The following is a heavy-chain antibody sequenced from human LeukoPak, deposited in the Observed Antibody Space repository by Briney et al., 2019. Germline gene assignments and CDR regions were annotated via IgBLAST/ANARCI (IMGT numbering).Heavy chain of an antibody. CDR2: ISGSGSIT. V-gene: IGHV3-11*04. CDR1: GFTFSDHF. Sequence: PGGSLRLSCAASGFTFSDHFMSWIRQAPGKGLEWISYISGSGSITYYVDSVKGRFTISRDNAKNSLYLQMDRLRAEDTAVYYCARDVTYYYDSSGYASWGQGTLVTVSS. CDR3: ARDVTYYYDSSGYAS. D-gene: IGHD3-22*01. J-gene: IGHJ4*02.